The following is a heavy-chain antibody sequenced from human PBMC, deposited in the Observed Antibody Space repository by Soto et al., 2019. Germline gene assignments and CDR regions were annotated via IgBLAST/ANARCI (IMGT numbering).Heavy chain of an antibody. CDR1: GFTFSSYA. J-gene: IGHJ4*02. CDR3: AKGFGELLYFDY. CDR2: IGGNGGST. V-gene: IGHV3-23*01. D-gene: IGHD3-10*01. Sequence: EVQVLESGGGLEQPGGSLRLSCAASGFTFSSYAMSWVRQAPGKGLEWVSRIGGNGGSTYYADSVKGRFTISRDNSKNTLYRQMNSLRAEDTAVYYCAKGFGELLYFDYWGQGTLVTVSS.